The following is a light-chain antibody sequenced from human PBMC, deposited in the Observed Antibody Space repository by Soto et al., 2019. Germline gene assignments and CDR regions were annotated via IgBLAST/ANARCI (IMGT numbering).Light chain of an antibody. Sequence: QSVLTQPPSASGTPGQRVIISCSGSSSNIGSNPVNWYHQLPGTAPKLLIYSNNQRPAGVPDRFSGSKSGTSASLAISGLQSEDEADYFCAAWDDSLKGAVFGGGTQLTVL. J-gene: IGLJ7*01. V-gene: IGLV1-44*01. CDR2: SNN. CDR1: SSNIGSNP. CDR3: AAWDDSLKGAV.